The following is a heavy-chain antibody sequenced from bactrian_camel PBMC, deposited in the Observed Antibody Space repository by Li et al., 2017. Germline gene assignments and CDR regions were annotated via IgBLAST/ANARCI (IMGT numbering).Heavy chain of an antibody. D-gene: IGHD4*01. CDR2: LRSDGST. CDR1: GYTYSTFC. CDR3: AADPPEVATMMFPVRIAESLVT. J-gene: IGHJ6*01. Sequence: HVQLVESGGGSVQAGGSLRLSCAASGYTYSTFCWGWFRQAPGKEREGVATLRSDGSTCYADSVKGRSTISRDNAKRMVFLQMHNLRPEDTGLYYCAADPPEVATMMFPVRIAESLVTGARGP. V-gene: IGHV3-3*01.